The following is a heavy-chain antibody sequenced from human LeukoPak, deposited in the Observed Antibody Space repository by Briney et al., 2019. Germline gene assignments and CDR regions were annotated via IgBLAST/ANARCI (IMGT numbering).Heavy chain of an antibody. D-gene: IGHD5-18*01. CDR1: GFTFSSYS. J-gene: IGHJ4*02. Sequence: GGSLRLSCAASGFTFSSYSMNWVRQAPGKGLEWVSYISSSSTIYYADSVKGRFTISRDNAKNSLYLQMNSLRAEDTAVYYCARPRGYSYGAFDYWGQGILVTVSS. CDR2: ISSSSTI. V-gene: IGHV3-48*01. CDR3: ARPRGYSYGAFDY.